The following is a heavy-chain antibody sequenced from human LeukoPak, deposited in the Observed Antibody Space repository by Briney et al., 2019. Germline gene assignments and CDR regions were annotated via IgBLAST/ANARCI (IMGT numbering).Heavy chain of an antibody. CDR3: ARQDSDYYDSSGYYLPTFFDY. V-gene: IGHV4-61*02. Sequence: SETLSLTCTVSGGSISSGSYYWSWIRQPAGKGLEWIGRIYTSGSTNYNPSLKSRVTISVDPSKNQFSLKLSSVTAADTAVYYCARQDSDYYDSSGYYLPTFFDYWGQGTLVTVSS. J-gene: IGHJ4*02. CDR2: IYTSGST. D-gene: IGHD3-22*01. CDR1: GGSISSGSYY.